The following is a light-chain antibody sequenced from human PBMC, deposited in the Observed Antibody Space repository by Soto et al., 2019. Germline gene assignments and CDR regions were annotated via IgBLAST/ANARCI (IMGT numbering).Light chain of an antibody. CDR1: QSVSSSF. J-gene: IGKJ1*01. CDR2: GAS. Sequence: EIVLTQSPVPLSLSPGDRATLSCRASQSVSSSFLAWYQQKPGQAPRLLIYGASSRATGIPDRFSGSGSGTDFTLTISRLEPEDFAVYYCHQYGSSPSTFGQGTKVDIK. V-gene: IGKV3-20*01. CDR3: HQYGSSPST.